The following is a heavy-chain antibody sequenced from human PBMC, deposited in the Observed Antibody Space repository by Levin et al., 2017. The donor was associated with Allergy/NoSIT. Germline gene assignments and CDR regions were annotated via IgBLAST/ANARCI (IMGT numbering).Heavy chain of an antibody. J-gene: IGHJ5*01. V-gene: IGHV4-39*01. D-gene: IGHD6-13*01. CDR1: GASISRSNYF. CDR2: IYNSGST. Sequence: SETLSLTCSVSGASISRSNYFWAWIRQPPGKGLEWIGSIYNSGSTYYNPSLKSRVTISADTSKNQFSLKLSSVTAADTAVYYCARRHPAAVGTGSGWFDPWGQGTLVTVSS. CDR3: ARRHPAAVGTGSGWFDP.